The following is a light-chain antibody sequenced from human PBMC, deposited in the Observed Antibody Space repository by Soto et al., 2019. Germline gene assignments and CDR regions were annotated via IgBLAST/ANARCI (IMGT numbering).Light chain of an antibody. J-gene: IGKJ4*01. CDR3: QQHYSAPLT. CDR1: QSVLSSSNKKNY. Sequence: DIVMTQSPDSLAVSLGERATINCKSSQSVLSSSNKKNYLAWHQQKPGQPPKLLISWASSRQSGVPDRFSGSGSGTDFTLTIRSLQAENVAVYYCQQHYSAPLTLAGGTKVDIK. V-gene: IGKV4-1*01. CDR2: WAS.